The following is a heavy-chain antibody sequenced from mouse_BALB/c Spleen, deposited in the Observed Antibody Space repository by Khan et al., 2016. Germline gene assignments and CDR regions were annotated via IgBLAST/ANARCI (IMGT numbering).Heavy chain of an antibody. J-gene: IGHJ3*01. CDR1: GYTFTNFG. D-gene: IGHD4-1*01. V-gene: IGHV9-3*02. Sequence: QFQLVQSGPELKKPGETVKISCKASGYTFTNFGMNWVKQAPGKGLKWMGWINTNTGEPTYTEEFKGRFAFSLETSASTAYLQINNLKNEDTATXFCARGGANWDLWFAYWGQGTLVTVSA. CDR2: INTNTGEP. CDR3: ARGGANWDLWFAY.